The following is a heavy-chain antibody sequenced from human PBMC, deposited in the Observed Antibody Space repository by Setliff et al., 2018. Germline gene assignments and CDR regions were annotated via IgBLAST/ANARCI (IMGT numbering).Heavy chain of an antibody. J-gene: IGHJ4*02. CDR2: IGAYNGNT. D-gene: IGHD2-2*01. CDR3: ARGPHLEPAALPPVSDYFDY. V-gene: IGHV1-18*01. CDR1: GYTFISYD. Sequence: GASVKVSCKASGYTFISYDINWVRQAPGQGLEWMGWIGAYNGNTKYAQKFQGRVTLTTETSANTAYMELRSLRSDDTAVYYCARGPHLEPAALPPVSDYFDYWGQGTLVTVSS.